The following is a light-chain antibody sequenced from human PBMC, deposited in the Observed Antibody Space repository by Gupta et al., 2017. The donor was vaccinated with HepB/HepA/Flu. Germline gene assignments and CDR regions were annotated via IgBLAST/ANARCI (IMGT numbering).Light chain of an antibody. CDR2: GAS. Sequence: TLSPQSPRTLSSSPGERATLSCSASQSVSSSYLAWYQQKPGQAPRLLIYGASSRATGIPDRFSGSGSGTDFTLTISRLEPEDVAVYYCQQYGSSTITFGQGTRLEIK. CDR1: QSVSSSY. J-gene: IGKJ5*01. V-gene: IGKV3-20*01. CDR3: QQYGSSTIT.